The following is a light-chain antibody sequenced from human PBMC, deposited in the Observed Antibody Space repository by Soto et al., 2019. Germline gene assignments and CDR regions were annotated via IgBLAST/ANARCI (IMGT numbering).Light chain of an antibody. CDR1: QSVNTY. Sequence: DIQMTQSPSSLSASVGDRVTITCRASQSVNTYLHWYQQKAGQAPKLLIYAASNLQSGVPSRFSGSGSGTEFTLTISSLQPEDFATYYCQQTFSTLLSVGGGTKVDIK. CDR3: QQTFSTLLS. V-gene: IGKV1-39*01. J-gene: IGKJ4*01. CDR2: AAS.